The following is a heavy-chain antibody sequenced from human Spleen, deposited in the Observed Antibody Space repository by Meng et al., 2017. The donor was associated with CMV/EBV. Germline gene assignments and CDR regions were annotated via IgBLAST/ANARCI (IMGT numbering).Heavy chain of an antibody. V-gene: IGHV3-30*04. CDR3: ARDGAGYSYGYGWFDP. Sequence: GFTFSSYASHWVRQAPGKGLGWVAVRSNDGSNKYYADSVKGRFTISRDNSKNTLYLQMNSLRAEDTAVYYCARDGAGYSYGYGWFDPWGQGTLVTVSS. CDR2: RSNDGSNK. CDR1: GFTFSSYA. D-gene: IGHD5-18*01. J-gene: IGHJ5*02.